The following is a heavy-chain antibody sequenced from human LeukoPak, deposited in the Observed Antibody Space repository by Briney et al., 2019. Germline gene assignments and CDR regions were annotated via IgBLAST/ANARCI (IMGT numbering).Heavy chain of an antibody. D-gene: IGHD6-19*01. CDR1: GFTFDDYA. CDR3: ATGYSSGWDGFDY. CDR2: ISWNSGSL. Sequence: GRSLRLSCAASGFTFDDYAMHWVRQAPGKGLEWVSGISWNSGSLGYADSVKGRFTISRDNAKNSLYLQMNSLRAEDTALYYCATGYSSGWDGFDYWGQGTLVTVSS. J-gene: IGHJ4*02. V-gene: IGHV3-9*01.